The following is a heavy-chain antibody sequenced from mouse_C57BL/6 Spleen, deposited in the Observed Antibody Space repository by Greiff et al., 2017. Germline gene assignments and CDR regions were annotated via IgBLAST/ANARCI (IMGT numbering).Heavy chain of an antibody. CDR3: TYYCGNTGYYAMDY. D-gene: IGHD2-1*01. J-gene: IGHJ4*01. CDR1: GFNIKDDY. V-gene: IGHV14-4*01. CDR2: IDPENGDT. Sequence: LMESGAELVRPGASVKLSCTASGFNIKDDYMHWVKQRPEQGLEWIGWIDPENGDTEYASKFQGKATITADTSSNTAYLQLSSLTSEDTAVYYCTYYCGNTGYYAMDYWGQGTSVTVSS.